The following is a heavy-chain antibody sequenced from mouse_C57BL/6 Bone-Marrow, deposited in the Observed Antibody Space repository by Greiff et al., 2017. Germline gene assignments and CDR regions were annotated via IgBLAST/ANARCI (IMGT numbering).Heavy chain of an antibody. CDR3: ARGPNYYGSPYWYFDV. J-gene: IGHJ1*03. V-gene: IGHV1-22*01. D-gene: IGHD1-1*01. Sequence: VQLQQSGPELVKPGASVKMSCKASGYTFTDYNMHWVKQSHGKSLEWIGYINPNNGGTSYNQKFKGKATLTVNKSSSTAYMELRSLTSEDSAVYYCARGPNYYGSPYWYFDVWGTGTTVTVSS. CDR1: GYTFTDYN. CDR2: INPNNGGT.